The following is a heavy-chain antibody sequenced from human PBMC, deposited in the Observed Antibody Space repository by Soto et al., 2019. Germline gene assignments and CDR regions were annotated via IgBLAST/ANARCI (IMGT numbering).Heavy chain of an antibody. D-gene: IGHD4-4*01. V-gene: IGHV3-23*01. CDR1: GFTFSSYA. J-gene: IGHJ4*02. CDR2: ISGSGGST. Sequence: GGSLRLSFAASGFTFSSYAMSWVRQAPGKGMEWVSAISGSGGSTYYSDSVKGRLTISRDNSKNTLYRQMNSLRAEDTAVYYCAKDTDLFDYWGQGTLVTVS. CDR3: AKDTDLFDY.